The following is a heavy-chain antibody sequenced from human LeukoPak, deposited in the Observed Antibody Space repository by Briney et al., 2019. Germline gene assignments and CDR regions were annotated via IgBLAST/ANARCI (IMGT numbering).Heavy chain of an antibody. CDR3: ARGRFEYSSSSIPKPNYYYYKDV. CDR1: GGSFSGYY. V-gene: IGHV4-34*01. J-gene: IGHJ6*03. CDR2: INHSGST. D-gene: IGHD6-6*01. Sequence: SETLPLTCAVYGGSFSGYYWSWIRQPPGKGLEWIGEINHSGSTNYNPSLKSRVTISVDTSKNQFSLKLSSVTAADTAVYYCARGRFEYSSSSIPKPNYYYYKDVWGKGTTVTVSS.